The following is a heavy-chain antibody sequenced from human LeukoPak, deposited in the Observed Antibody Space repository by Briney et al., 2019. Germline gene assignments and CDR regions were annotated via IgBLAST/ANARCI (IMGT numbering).Heavy chain of an antibody. D-gene: IGHD1-26*01. V-gene: IGHV4-38-2*02. CDR2: IFHSGST. CDR3: ARGLDNSGRCFRY. J-gene: IGHJ4*02. Sequence: SETLSLTCSVSGYSISSGYYWAWIRQPPGKGLEWHGSIFHSGSTSYNPSLKSRVTISVDTSKNQFSLKLSAVTAADTAVYYCARGLDNSGRCFRYWGQGTLVTVSS. CDR1: GYSISSGYY.